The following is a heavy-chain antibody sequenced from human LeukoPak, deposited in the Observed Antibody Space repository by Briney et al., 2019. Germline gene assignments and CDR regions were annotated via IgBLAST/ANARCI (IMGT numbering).Heavy chain of an antibody. V-gene: IGHV3-30*04. CDR1: GFIFSRYT. J-gene: IGHJ4*02. CDR2: ISYDGSNK. D-gene: IGHD2-8*01. Sequence: PGGSLRLSCEASGFIFSRYTMHWVRQAPGKGLEWVAVISYDGSNKYYADSVKGRFTISRDNSKNTLYLQMNSLRAEDTAVYYCARDPERMVYGYFDYWGQGTLVTVSS. CDR3: ARDPERMVYGYFDY.